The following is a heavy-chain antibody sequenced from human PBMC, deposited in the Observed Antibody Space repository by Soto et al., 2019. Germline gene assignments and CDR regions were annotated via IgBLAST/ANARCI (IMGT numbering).Heavy chain of an antibody. J-gene: IGHJ4*02. CDR1: GGSISSSSYY. Sequence: SSETLSLTCTVSGGSISSSSYYWGWIRQPPGKGLEWIGSIYYSGSTYYNPSLKSRVTISVDTSKNQFSLKLSSVTAADTAVYYCARLPYSSGWFFFDYWGQGTLVTVSS. CDR2: IYYSGST. CDR3: ARLPYSSGWFFFDY. D-gene: IGHD6-19*01. V-gene: IGHV4-39*01.